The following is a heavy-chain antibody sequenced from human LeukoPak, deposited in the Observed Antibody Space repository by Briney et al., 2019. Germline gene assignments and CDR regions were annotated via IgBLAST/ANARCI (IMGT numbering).Heavy chain of an antibody. D-gene: IGHD6-13*01. CDR2: IYYSGST. CDR1: GGSISSSSYY. Sequence: SETLSLTCTVYGGSISSSSYYWGRIRQPPGKGLEWTGSIYYSGSTYYNPSLKDRVTISVDTSKNQFSLKLSSVTAADTAVYYCSGPYSSSWYETYWGQGTLVTVSS. J-gene: IGHJ4*02. V-gene: IGHV4-39*01. CDR3: SGPYSSSWYETY.